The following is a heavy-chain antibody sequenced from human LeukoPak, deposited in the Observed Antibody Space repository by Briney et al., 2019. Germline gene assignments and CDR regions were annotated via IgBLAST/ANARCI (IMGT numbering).Heavy chain of an antibody. V-gene: IGHV4-39*01. Sequence: PSETLSLTCTVSGGSISSSSYYWGWIRQPPGKGLEWIGSIYYSGSTYYNPSLKSRVTISVDTSKNQFSLKLSSVTAADTAVYYCARRPGDSGSYSSGLDYWGQGTLVTVSS. J-gene: IGHJ4*02. CDR1: GGSISSSSYY. CDR2: IYYSGST. CDR3: ARRPGDSGSYSSGLDY. D-gene: IGHD1-26*01.